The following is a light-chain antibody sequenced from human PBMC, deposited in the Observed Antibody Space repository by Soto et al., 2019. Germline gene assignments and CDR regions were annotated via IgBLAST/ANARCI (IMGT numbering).Light chain of an antibody. CDR3: SSYAGINNLV. V-gene: IGLV2-8*01. Sequence: QSALTQPPSASGSPGQSVTISCTGTSSDVGGYNYVSWYQQHPGKAPKLMIYEVSKRPSGVPDRFSGSKSGNTASLTVSGLQGEDEADYYCSSYAGINNLVFGGGTQLTVL. CDR1: SSDVGGYNY. J-gene: IGLJ2*01. CDR2: EVS.